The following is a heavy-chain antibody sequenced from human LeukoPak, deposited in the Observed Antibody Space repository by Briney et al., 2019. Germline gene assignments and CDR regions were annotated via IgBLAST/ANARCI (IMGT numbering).Heavy chain of an antibody. CDR3: ARGYSGTYRVDY. D-gene: IGHD1-26*01. V-gene: IGHV3-74*01. CDR1: GFTFSGYW. J-gene: IGHJ4*02. Sequence: GESLRLSCAASGFTFSGYWMHWVRQVPGKGLVWVSRINTDGTNTTYADSVKGRFTMSRDNAKSTLYLQMNSLRAEDTAVYYCARGYSGTYRVDYWGQGTLVTVSS. CDR2: INTDGTNT.